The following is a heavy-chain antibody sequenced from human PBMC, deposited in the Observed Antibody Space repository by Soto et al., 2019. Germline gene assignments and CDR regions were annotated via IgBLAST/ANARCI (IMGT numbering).Heavy chain of an antibody. Sequence: QVQLQESGPGLVKPSQTLSLTCTVSGGSISSGGYYWSWIRQHPGKGLEWIGYIYYSGSTYYNPSLTSRVTISVDTSKNQFSLKLSSVTAADTAVYYCARDLQPIAAAGMDVWGQGTTVTVSS. CDR3: ARDLQPIAAAGMDV. J-gene: IGHJ6*02. CDR1: GGSISSGGYY. CDR2: IYYSGST. D-gene: IGHD6-13*01. V-gene: IGHV4-31*03.